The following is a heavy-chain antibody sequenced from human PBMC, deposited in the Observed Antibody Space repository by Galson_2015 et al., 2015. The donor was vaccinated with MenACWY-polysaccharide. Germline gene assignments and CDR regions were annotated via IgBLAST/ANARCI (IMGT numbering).Heavy chain of an antibody. V-gene: IGHV3-23*01. CDR2: MSGRRGYT. J-gene: IGHJ4*02. D-gene: IGHD5-12*01. CDR1: GFDFSSYA. Sequence: SLRLSCAASGFDFSSYAMSWVRQAPGKGLEWVSTMSGRRGYTYYADSVKGRFTISRDNSKNTLYLQMNNLRADDTAIYSCARGYSGYDWGQGTLVTVSS. CDR3: ARGYSGYD.